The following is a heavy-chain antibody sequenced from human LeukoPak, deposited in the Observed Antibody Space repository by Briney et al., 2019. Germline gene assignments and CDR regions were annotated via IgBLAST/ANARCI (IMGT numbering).Heavy chain of an antibody. J-gene: IGHJ3*02. D-gene: IGHD2-2*01. CDR2: INTKSGAT. CDR1: GYTFTDYY. Sequence: ALVKVSCKASGYTFTDYYVHWVRQGPGQALEWMGWINTKSGATNYAPKFQGRVTMTRDTSITTAYMELNSLRSDDTALYYCTKPQPGAFEIWGQGTMVTVSS. V-gene: IGHV1-2*02. CDR3: TKPQPGAFEI.